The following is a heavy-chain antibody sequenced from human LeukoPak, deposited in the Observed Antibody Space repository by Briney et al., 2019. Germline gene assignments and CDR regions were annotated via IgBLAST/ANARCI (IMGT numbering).Heavy chain of an antibody. D-gene: IGHD6-19*01. CDR3: ARTGFSGWYY. CDR1: GGSFSGYY. CDR2: INHSGST. Sequence: PSETLSLTCAVYGGSFSGYYWSWIRQPPGKGLEWIGEINHSGSTNYNPSLKSRVTISVDTSKNQFSLKLSSVTTADTAVYYCARTGFSGWYYWGQGTLVTVSS. V-gene: IGHV4-34*01. J-gene: IGHJ4*02.